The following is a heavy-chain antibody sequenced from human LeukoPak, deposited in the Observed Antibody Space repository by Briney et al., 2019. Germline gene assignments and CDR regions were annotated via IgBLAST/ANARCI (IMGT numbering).Heavy chain of an antibody. V-gene: IGHV1-46*01. CDR2: INPSGGST. Sequence: ASVKVSCKASGYTFTSYYMHWVRQAPGQGLEWMGIINPSGGSTSYAQKFQGRVTMPRDTSTSTVYMELSSLRSEDTAVYYCARDGGRPRPLAYCGGDCYIDYWGQGTLVTVSS. D-gene: IGHD2-21*02. CDR1: GYTFTSYY. CDR3: ARDGGRPRPLAYCGGDCYIDY. J-gene: IGHJ4*02.